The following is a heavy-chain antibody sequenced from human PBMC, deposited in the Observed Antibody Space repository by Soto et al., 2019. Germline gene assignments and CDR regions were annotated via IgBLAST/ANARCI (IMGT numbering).Heavy chain of an antibody. CDR2: ISGSGGTT. D-gene: IGHD1-26*01. CDR1: GFTFNTYA. CDR3: AKGLVGGSIYYFDY. Sequence: GGSLRLSFAASGFTFNTYAMTWVRQAPGKGLEWVSAISGSGGTTYYADSVKGRFTISRDNSKNTIFLQMNSLRADDTAVDYCAKGLVGGSIYYFDYWGQGTPVTVSS. V-gene: IGHV3-23*01. J-gene: IGHJ4*02.